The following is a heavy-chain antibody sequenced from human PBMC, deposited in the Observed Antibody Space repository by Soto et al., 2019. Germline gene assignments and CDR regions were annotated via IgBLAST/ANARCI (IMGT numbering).Heavy chain of an antibody. D-gene: IGHD3-10*01. CDR2: ISAYNGNT. J-gene: IGHJ5*02. V-gene: IGHV1-18*01. Sequence: PSVKVSCKASGYTFTSYGISWVRQAPGQGLEWVGWISAYNGNTNYAQKLQGRVTMTTDTSTSTAYMELRSLRSDDTAVYYCARDIWEYGSNWFDPWGQGTLVTVSS. CDR3: ARDIWEYGSNWFDP. CDR1: GYTFTSYG.